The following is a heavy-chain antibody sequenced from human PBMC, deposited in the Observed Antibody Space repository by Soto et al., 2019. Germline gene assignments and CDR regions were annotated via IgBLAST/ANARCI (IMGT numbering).Heavy chain of an antibody. V-gene: IGHV1-18*01. D-gene: IGHD3-16*02. CDR2: ISTYNGNT. CDR1: GYTFTTYG. Sequence: QVQLVQSGAEVKKPGASVKVSCKASGYTFTTYGISWVRQAPGQGLEWLGWISTYNGNTDYAQKLQGRVTMTTDTPTSTAYMELRSLRSDDTVVYYCARVIRKYFDYWGQGTLVTVSS. J-gene: IGHJ4*02. CDR3: ARVIRKYFDY.